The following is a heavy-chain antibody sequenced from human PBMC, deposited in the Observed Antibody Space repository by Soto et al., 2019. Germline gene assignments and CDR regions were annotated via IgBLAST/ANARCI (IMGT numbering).Heavy chain of an antibody. CDR1: GFTFSSYA. V-gene: IGHV3-30-3*01. Sequence: GGSLRLSCAASGFTFSSYAMHWVRQAPGKGLEWVAVISYDGSNKYYADSVKGRFTISRDNSKNTLYLQMNSLRAEDTAVYYCARGWRWLQGDAFDIWGQGTMVTVSS. CDR3: ARGWRWLQGDAFDI. CDR2: ISYDGSNK. D-gene: IGHD5-12*01. J-gene: IGHJ3*02.